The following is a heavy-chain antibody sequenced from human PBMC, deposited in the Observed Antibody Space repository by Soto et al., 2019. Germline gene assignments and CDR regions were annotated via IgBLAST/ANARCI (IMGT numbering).Heavy chain of an antibody. Sequence: EVQLLESGGGLVQPGGSLRLYCSASGFPFSNFGMAWVRQGPGRGLEWVSAIGASGATTYYADSVRGRFTISRDNSKNTLYLQTNSLRADDTAVYYCAKEGGHAQPFDYWGQGILVTVSS. CDR1: GFPFSNFG. CDR2: IGASGATT. CDR3: AKEGGHAQPFDY. J-gene: IGHJ4*02. V-gene: IGHV3-23*01. D-gene: IGHD2-15*01.